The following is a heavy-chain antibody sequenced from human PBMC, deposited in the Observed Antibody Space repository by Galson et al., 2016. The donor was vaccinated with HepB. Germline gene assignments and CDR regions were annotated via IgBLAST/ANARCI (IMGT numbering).Heavy chain of an antibody. CDR2: IYSAGST. V-gene: IGHV3-66*01. D-gene: IGHD3-3*01. Sequence: SLRLSCAASGFTVSSNYMTWVRQAPGKGLEWVSLIYSAGSTYYADSVKGRFTISRDASKNTLYLQMNSLRAEDTALYYCARGQAPTYSDFWSGSSSPHYYYGMDVWGNGTTVTVSS. CDR3: ARGQAPTYSDFWSGSSSPHYYYGMDV. J-gene: IGHJ6*04. CDR1: GFTVSSNY.